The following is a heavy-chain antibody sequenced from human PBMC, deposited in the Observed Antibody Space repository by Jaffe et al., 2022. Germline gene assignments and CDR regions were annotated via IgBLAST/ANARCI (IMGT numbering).Heavy chain of an antibody. CDR3: ARSSVYCSSTSCYARSDY. J-gene: IGHJ4*02. Sequence: QVQLQQWGAGLLKPSETLSLTCAVYGGSFSGYYWSWIRQPPGKGLEWIGEINHSGSTNYNPSLKSRVTISVDTSKNQFSLKLSSVTAADTAVYYCARSSVYCSSTSCYARSDYWGQGTLVTVSS. V-gene: IGHV4-34*01. D-gene: IGHD2-2*01. CDR2: INHSGST. CDR1: GGSFSGYY.